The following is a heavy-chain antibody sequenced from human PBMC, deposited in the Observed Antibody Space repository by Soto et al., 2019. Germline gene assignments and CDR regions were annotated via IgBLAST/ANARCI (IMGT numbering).Heavy chain of an antibody. CDR1: GFTFTSYS. D-gene: IGHD6-13*01. CDR2: FWYDASAQ. CDR3: VFGSWNQYFFDH. Sequence: GGSLRLSCTTSGFTFTSYSMHWVRQAPGKGLEWVATFWYDASAQRYADSVKGRFTISRDPSRGTVYLLMDSLRTDDTAVYYCVFGSWNQYFFDHWGQESLVTVSS. V-gene: IGHV3-33*08. J-gene: IGHJ4*02.